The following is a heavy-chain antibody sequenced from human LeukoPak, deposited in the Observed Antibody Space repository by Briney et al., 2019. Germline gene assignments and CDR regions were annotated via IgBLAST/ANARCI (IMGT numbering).Heavy chain of an antibody. CDR1: GGSISSYY. J-gene: IGHJ5*02. CDR3: AGEMATITNWFDP. D-gene: IGHD5-24*01. Sequence: PSETLSLTCTVSGGSISSYYWSWIRQPPGKGLEWIGYIYYSGSTNYNPSLKSRVTISVDTSKNQFSLKLSSVTAADTAVYYCAGEMATITNWFDPWGQGTLVTVSS. V-gene: IGHV4-59*01. CDR2: IYYSGST.